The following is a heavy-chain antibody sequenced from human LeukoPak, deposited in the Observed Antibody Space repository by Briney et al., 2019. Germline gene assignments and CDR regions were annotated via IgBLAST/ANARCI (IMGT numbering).Heavy chain of an antibody. D-gene: IGHD3-22*01. V-gene: IGHV4-4*02. CDR2: MYLSGTT. CDR1: GDSINSLDS. J-gene: IGHJ4*02. CDR3: AGLVGRYSSGLYYYYFDY. Sequence: PSETLSLTCTVSGDSINSLDSWRWVRQPPGKGLEWIGEMYLSGTTHSNPSVKSRVTISIDKSKNQFFLNLSSVTAADTAVYYCAGLVGRYSSGLYYYYFDYWGQGTLVTVSS.